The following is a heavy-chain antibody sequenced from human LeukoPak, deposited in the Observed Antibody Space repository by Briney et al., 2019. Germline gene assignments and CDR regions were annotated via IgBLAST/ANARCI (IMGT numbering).Heavy chain of an antibody. D-gene: IGHD2-15*01. CDR3: ATLIDY. V-gene: IGHV3-74*01. Sequence: GGSLRLSCAASGFIFSNYWMHWVRQAPEKGLVWVSRIVSDGSSTSNADSVKGRFTISRDNAKNTLYLQMNSLRPEDTAVYMAATLIDYWGQGTLVTVSS. CDR1: GFIFSNYW. CDR2: IVSDGSST. J-gene: IGHJ4*02.